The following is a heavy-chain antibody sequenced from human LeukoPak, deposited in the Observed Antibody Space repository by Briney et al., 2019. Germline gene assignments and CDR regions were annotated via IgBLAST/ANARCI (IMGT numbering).Heavy chain of an antibody. Sequence: TGGSLRLSCAASGFTVSSNYMSLVRQAPGKGLEWVSVIYSGENPYYADSVKGRFTISRDNSKNAVYLQMNSLRAEDTAVYYCARTNFWSGHWGQGTLVTVSS. V-gene: IGHV3-53*01. CDR3: ARTNFWSGH. CDR2: IYSGENP. J-gene: IGHJ4*02. D-gene: IGHD3-3*01. CDR1: GFTVSSNY.